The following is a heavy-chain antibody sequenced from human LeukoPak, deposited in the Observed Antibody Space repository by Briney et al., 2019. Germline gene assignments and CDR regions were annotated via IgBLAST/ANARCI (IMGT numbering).Heavy chain of an antibody. Sequence: SETLSLTCTVSGGSITNYYWGWIRQPPGKGLEWIGSIYYSGSTYYNPSLKSRVTISVDTSKNQFSLKLSSVTAADTAVYYCARLGKEMAAFFDYWGQGTLVTVSS. CDR1: GGSITNYY. V-gene: IGHV4-39*07. CDR2: IYYSGST. D-gene: IGHD5-24*01. J-gene: IGHJ4*02. CDR3: ARLGKEMAAFFDY.